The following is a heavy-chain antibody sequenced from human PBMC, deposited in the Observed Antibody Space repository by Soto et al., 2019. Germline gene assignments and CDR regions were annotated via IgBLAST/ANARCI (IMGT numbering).Heavy chain of an antibody. Sequence: GVSLRLSCTASGFNFSRFWTHWVRQVPGRGLVWVSHINSDGSRTSYADSVKGRFTISRDNAKNTLYLQMNSLRAEDTAVYYCARDLSSCSSARCYSFYYGMDLWGQGTTVPVSS. CDR1: GFNFSRFW. J-gene: IGHJ6*02. CDR3: ARDLSSCSSARCYSFYYGMDL. D-gene: IGHD2-2*01. V-gene: IGHV3-74*01. CDR2: INSDGSRT.